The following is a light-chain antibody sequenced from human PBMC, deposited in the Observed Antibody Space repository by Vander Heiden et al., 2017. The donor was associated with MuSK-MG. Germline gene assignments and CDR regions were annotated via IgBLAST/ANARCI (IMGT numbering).Light chain of an antibody. Sequence: DIVMTQSPDSLAVSLGERATINCKSSQSVYYSPNNKNYLVWYQQKPGQPPKLLIYWASTRESRVPDPFHGRRSGTDFTLTISRLQAEDEAVYYCQQDYSTALTFGQGTKVEIK. CDR3: QQDYSTALT. V-gene: IGKV4-1*01. CDR2: WAS. J-gene: IGKJ1*01. CDR1: QSVYYSPNNKNY.